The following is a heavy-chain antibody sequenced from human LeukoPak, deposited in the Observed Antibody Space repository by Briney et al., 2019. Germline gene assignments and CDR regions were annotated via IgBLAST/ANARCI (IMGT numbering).Heavy chain of an antibody. CDR1: GFTFNDYW. CDR2: IKQDGSEK. CDR3: TRDFGRSSYYFDF. Sequence: GGSLRLSCATSGFTFNDYWMSWVRQAPGKGLEWVANIKQDGSEKYYVDSVRGRLTISRDNAENSLFLQMNRLRVEDTAVYYCTRDFGRSSYYFDFWGQGTLVTVSS. J-gene: IGHJ4*02. D-gene: IGHD3-3*01. V-gene: IGHV3-7*01.